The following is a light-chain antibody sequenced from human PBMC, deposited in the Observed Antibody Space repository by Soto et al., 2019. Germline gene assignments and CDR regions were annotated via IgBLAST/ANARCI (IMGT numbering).Light chain of an antibody. Sequence: DIQMTQSPSSLSASVGDRVTLTFRASQSISSYLNWYQQKPGKAPKLLIYAASSLQSGVPSRFSGSGSGTDFTLTISSLQPEDFATYYCQQSYSTHITFGQGTRLEIK. CDR3: QQSYSTHIT. CDR1: QSISSY. J-gene: IGKJ5*01. CDR2: AAS. V-gene: IGKV1-39*01.